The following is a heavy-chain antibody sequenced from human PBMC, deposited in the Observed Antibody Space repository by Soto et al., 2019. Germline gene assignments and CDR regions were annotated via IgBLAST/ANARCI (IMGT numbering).Heavy chain of an antibody. J-gene: IGHJ6*02. CDR3: ARSLTVTTTYYYYGMDV. D-gene: IGHD4-17*01. Sequence: GSLRLSCAASGFTFSSYAMHWVRQAPGKGLEWVAVISYDGSNKYYADSVKGRFTISRDNSKNTLYLQMNSLRAEDTAVYYCARSLTVTTTYYYYGMDVWGQGTTVTVSS. CDR1: GFTFSSYA. V-gene: IGHV3-30-3*01. CDR2: ISYDGSNK.